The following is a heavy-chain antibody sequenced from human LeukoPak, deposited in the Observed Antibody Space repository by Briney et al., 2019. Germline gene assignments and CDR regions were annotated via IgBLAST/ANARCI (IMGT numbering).Heavy chain of an antibody. D-gene: IGHD1-26*01. CDR1: GFTVSNNY. J-gene: IGHJ4*02. Sequence: GGSLRLSCAASGFTVSNNYMTWVRQAPGKGLEWVSVIYSGGTTYYADSVKGRVTISRDNSKNTLYLQMNSLRAEDTAVYYCARDVVGTTKFDYWGQGTLVTVSS. CDR3: ARDVVGTTKFDY. CDR2: IYSGGTT. V-gene: IGHV3-66*01.